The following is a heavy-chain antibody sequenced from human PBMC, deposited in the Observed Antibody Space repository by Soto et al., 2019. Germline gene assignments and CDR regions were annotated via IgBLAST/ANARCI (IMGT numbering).Heavy chain of an antibody. CDR3: ARGIHYHYYGMDV. V-gene: IGHV4-34*01. CDR2: INHSGST. CDR1: GGSFSGYY. Sequence: QVQLQQWGAGLLKPSETLSLTCAVYGGSFSGYYWSWIRQPPGKGLEWIGEINHSGSTNYNPSLKSRVTISVDTSKNQFSLKLSSVTAADTAVYYCARGIHYHYYGMDVWGQGTTVTVSS. J-gene: IGHJ6*02.